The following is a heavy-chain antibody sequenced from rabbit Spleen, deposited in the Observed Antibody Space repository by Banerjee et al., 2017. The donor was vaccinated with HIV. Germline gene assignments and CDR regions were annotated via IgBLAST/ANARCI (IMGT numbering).Heavy chain of an antibody. CDR1: GFSFSSSYY. V-gene: IGHV1S40*01. Sequence: QSLEESGGGLVQPEGSLTLTCTASGFSFSSSYYMCWVRQAPGKGLEWIACIYVGSSDSSHYASWAKGRFTISKTSSTTVALQMTSLTAADTATYFCARDLAGVIGWNFGWWGQGTLVTVS. D-gene: IGHD4-1*01. CDR2: IYVGSSDSS. CDR3: ARDLAGVIGWNFGW. J-gene: IGHJ3*01.